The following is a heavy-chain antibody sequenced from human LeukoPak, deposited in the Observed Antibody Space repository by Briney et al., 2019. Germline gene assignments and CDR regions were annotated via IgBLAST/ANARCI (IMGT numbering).Heavy chain of an antibody. Sequence: ASVKVSCKASGYTFTSYGISWVRQAPGQGLEWMGWISAYNGNTNYAQKLQGRVTMTTDTSTSTAYMELRSLRSDDTAVYYCARGLGDYVWGSYREGRFDYWGQGTLVTVSS. V-gene: IGHV1-18*01. CDR3: ARGLGDYVWGSYREGRFDY. CDR1: GYTFTSYG. D-gene: IGHD3-16*02. J-gene: IGHJ4*02. CDR2: ISAYNGNT.